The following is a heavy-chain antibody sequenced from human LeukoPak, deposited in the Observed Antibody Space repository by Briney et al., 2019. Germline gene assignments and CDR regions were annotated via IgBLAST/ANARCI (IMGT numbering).Heavy chain of an antibody. CDR2: IRSKAYGGTT. V-gene: IGHV3-49*04. D-gene: IGHD3-10*01. CDR3: TRDAAPPMVRGVIGFNYYYYYMDV. Sequence: GGSLRLSCTASGFTFGDYAMSWVRQAPGKGLEWVGFIRSKAYGGTTEYAASVKGRFTISRDDSKSIAYLQMNSLKTEDTAVYYCTRDAAPPMVRGVIGFNYYYYYMDVWGKGTTVTISS. J-gene: IGHJ6*03. CDR1: GFTFGDYA.